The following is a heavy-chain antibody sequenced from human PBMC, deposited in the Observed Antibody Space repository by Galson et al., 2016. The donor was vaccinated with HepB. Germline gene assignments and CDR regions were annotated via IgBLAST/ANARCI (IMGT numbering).Heavy chain of an antibody. Sequence: SLRLSCAASGFTVASTYMNWVRQAPGQGLEWVAALYDAGTTYYADSVQGRFIISRDNSKNTVYLQMNNLRIEDTAVYYCARDNSNWYYWFDSWGQGTLVTVS. V-gene: IGHV3-53*01. D-gene: IGHD6-13*01. CDR3: ARDNSNWYYWFDS. J-gene: IGHJ5*01. CDR2: LYDAGTT. CDR1: GFTVASTY.